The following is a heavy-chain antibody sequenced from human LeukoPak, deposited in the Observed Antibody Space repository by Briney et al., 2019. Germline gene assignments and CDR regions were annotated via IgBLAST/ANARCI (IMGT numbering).Heavy chain of an antibody. V-gene: IGHV3-73*01. J-gene: IGHJ4*02. CDR3: TRPSYDSSVSGVVY. CDR1: GFTFSSYG. Sequence: PGGSLRLSCAASGFTFSSYGIHWVRQASGKGLEWVGRIRSKANSYATTDAASVKGRFTISRDDSKNTAYLQMNSLKTEDTAVYYCTRPSYDSSVSGVVYWGQGTLVTVSS. D-gene: IGHD3-22*01. CDR2: IRSKANSYAT.